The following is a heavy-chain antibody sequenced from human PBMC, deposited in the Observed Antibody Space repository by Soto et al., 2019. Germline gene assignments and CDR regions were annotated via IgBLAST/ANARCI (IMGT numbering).Heavy chain of an antibody. CDR3: ANQGGSSYANTGYFDY. D-gene: IGHD2-2*01. V-gene: IGHV3-30-3*01. CDR1: GFTFSSYA. Sequence: QVQLVESGGGVVQPGRSLRLSCAASGFTFSSYAMHWVGQAPGKGLEWVAVISYDGSNKYYADSVKGRFTISRDNSKNTLYLQMNSLRAEDTAVYYCANQGGSSYANTGYFDYWGQGTLVTVSS. CDR2: ISYDGSNK. J-gene: IGHJ4*02.